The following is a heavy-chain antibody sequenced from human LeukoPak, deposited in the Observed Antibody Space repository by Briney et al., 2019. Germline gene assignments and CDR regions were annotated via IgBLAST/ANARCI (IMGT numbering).Heavy chain of an antibody. D-gene: IGHD2/OR15-2a*01. CDR1: GFTFSSYW. CDR3: ARCQCPSTTCPPGLQCGALDF. CDR2: INSDGSSS. V-gene: IGHV3-74*01. Sequence: GGSLRLSCAASGFTFSSYWMHWVRQGPGKGLVWVSHINSDGSSSSYADSVKGRFTISRDNAKNTLYLQMNSLRAEDSAVYFCARCQCPSTTCPPGLQCGALDFWGHGTMVTVSS. J-gene: IGHJ3*01.